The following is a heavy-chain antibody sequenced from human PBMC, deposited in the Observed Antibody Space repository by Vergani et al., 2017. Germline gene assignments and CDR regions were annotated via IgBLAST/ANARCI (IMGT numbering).Heavy chain of an antibody. D-gene: IGHD2/OR15-2a*01. J-gene: IGHJ6*03. CDR2: IWYDGSNK. CDR3: AKDLGGCNSISCSYYRDV. Sequence: VQPVESGGGLVKPGGSLRLSCTTSGFTFSSAWMSWVRQAPGKGLEWVAVIWYDGSNKYYADSVKGRFTISRDNSQNTVNLQMNSLRVDDTAVYYCAKDLGGCNSISCSYYRDVWGKGTTVTV. CDR1: GFTFSSAW. V-gene: IGHV3-33*06.